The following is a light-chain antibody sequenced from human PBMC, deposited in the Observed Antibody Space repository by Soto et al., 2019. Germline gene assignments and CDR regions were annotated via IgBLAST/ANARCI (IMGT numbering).Light chain of an antibody. V-gene: IGLV2-14*01. Sequence: QSALTQPASVSGSPGQSITISCTGTNSDLGAFNFVSWYQQHPGKAPKLMIYEVSNRPSGVSDRFSGSKSGNTASLTISGLQAEDEADYYCSSYTTTYSDVFGTGTKLTVL. CDR1: NSDLGAFNF. CDR3: SSYTTTYSDV. J-gene: IGLJ1*01. CDR2: EVS.